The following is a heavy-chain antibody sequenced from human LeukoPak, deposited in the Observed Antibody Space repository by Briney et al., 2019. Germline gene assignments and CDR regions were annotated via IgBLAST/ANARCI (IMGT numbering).Heavy chain of an antibody. CDR3: ARGYCSSTSCSDFDY. D-gene: IGHD2-2*01. CDR1: GYSISSGYY. J-gene: IGHJ4*02. Sequence: SSETLSLTCTVSGYSISSGYYWGWIRQPPGKGLEWIGTIYHSGSTYYNPSLKSRVTISVDTSKNQFSLKLSSVTAADTAVYYCARGYCSSTSCSDFDYWGEGSLVSVSS. CDR2: IYHSGST. V-gene: IGHV4-38-2*02.